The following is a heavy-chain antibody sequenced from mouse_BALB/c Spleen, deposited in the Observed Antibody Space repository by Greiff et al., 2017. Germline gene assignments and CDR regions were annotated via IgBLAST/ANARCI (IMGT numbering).Heavy chain of an antibody. CDR2: INPYNDGT. CDR3: ARGDSSGSYAMDY. D-gene: IGHD3-2*01. J-gene: IGHJ4*01. V-gene: IGHV1-14*01. CDR1: GYTFTSYV. Sequence: EVQLQESGPELVKPGASVKMSCKASGYTFTSYVMHWVKQKPGQGLEWIGYINPYNDGTKYNEKFKGKATLTSDKSSSTAYMELSSLTSEDSAVYYCARGDSSGSYAMDYWGQGTSVTVSS.